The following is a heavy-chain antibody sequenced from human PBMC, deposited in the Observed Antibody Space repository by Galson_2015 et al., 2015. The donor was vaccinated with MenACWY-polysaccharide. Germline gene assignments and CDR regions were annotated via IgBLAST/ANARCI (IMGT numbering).Heavy chain of an antibody. Sequence: SLRLSCAASGFTFCTYWMHWVRQAPVKGLVWVSRIKSDGSSTNYADSVKGRFTISRDNAKNTLYLQMNSLRAEDTALYYCARGYSAYDWGQGTLVTVSA. CDR1: GFTFCTYW. V-gene: IGHV3-74*01. CDR2: IKSDGSST. CDR3: ARGYSAYD. J-gene: IGHJ4*02. D-gene: IGHD5-12*01.